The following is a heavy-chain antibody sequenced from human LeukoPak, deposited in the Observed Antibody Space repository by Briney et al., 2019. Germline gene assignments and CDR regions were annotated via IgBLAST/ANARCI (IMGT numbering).Heavy chain of an antibody. Sequence: SETLSLTCTVSGGSISSGDYYWSWIRQPPGKGLEWIGYIYYSGSTYYNPSLKSRVTISVDTSKNQFSLKLSSVTAADTAVYYCAREGVYYDSGGYPSLADAFDIWGQGTMVTVSS. CDR3: AREGVYYDSGGYPSLADAFDI. D-gene: IGHD3-22*01. V-gene: IGHV4-30-4*01. J-gene: IGHJ3*02. CDR2: IYYSGST. CDR1: GGSISSGDYY.